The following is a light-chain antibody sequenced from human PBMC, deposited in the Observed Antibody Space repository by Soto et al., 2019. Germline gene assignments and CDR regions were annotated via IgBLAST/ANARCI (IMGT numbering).Light chain of an antibody. Sequence: DIVLTQSPATLSLSPGERATLSCRASYGVGADLAWYQHKPGQAPRLLIYEASNRATGIPDRFRGTGSGTDFARTITSLEPEDFAVYSCQQRFNWGGTFGGGTKVEI. J-gene: IGKJ4*01. CDR2: EAS. V-gene: IGKV3-11*01. CDR3: QQRFNWGGT. CDR1: YGVGAD.